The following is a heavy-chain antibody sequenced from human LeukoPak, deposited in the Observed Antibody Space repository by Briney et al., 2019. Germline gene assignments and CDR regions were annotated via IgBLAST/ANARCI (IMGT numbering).Heavy chain of an antibody. CDR2: IWYDGSNK. CDR3: ARVAYPSLNYYYGMDV. CDR1: GFTFSSYG. D-gene: IGHD2-2*01. J-gene: IGHJ6*02. Sequence: GGSLRLSCAASGFTFSSYGMHWVRQAPGKGLEWVAVIWYDGSNKYYADSVKGRFTFSRDNSKNTLYLQMNSLGAEDTAVYYCARVAYPSLNYYYGMDVWGQGTTVTVSS. V-gene: IGHV3-30*19.